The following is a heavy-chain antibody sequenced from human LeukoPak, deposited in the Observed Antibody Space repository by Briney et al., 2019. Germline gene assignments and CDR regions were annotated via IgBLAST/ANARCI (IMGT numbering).Heavy chain of an antibody. CDR1: GGSISSGDYY. V-gene: IGHV4-39*07. CDR2: IYYSGST. CDR3: AREPTPIAVAAYNFDY. D-gene: IGHD6-19*01. Sequence: SSETLSLTCTVSGGSISSGDYYWGWIRQPPGKGLEWIGSIYYSGSTYYNPSLKSRVTISVDTSKNQFSLKLSSVTAADTAVYYCAREPTPIAVAAYNFDYWGQGTLVTVSS. J-gene: IGHJ4*02.